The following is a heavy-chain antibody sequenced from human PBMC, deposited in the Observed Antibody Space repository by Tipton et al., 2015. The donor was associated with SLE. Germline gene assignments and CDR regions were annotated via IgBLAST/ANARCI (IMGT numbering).Heavy chain of an antibody. CDR2: IGTAGDT. V-gene: IGHV3-13*01. D-gene: IGHD6-13*01. CDR1: GFTFSSYD. Sequence: SLRLSCAASGFTFSSYDMHWVRQATGKGLEWVSAIGTAGDTYYPGSVKGRFTISRDNSKNSLYLQMNSLRTEDTALYYCAKDKSGWYSSSWYYFDYWGQGTLVTVSS. CDR3: AKDKSGWYSSSWYYFDY. J-gene: IGHJ4*02.